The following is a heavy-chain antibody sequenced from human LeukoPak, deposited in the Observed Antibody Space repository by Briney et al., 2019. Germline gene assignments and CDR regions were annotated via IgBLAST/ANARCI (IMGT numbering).Heavy chain of an antibody. CDR2: IDTNTGNP. CDR1: GYTFKNFV. V-gene: IGHV7-4-1*02. J-gene: IGHJ4*02. D-gene: IGHD2-21*01. CDR3: ARYFASDSSLIDH. Sequence: GASVKVSCKTSGYTFKNFVMNWVRQAPGQGLEWMGWIDTNTGNPTYVQRFTGRFVFSVDASVNTAYLQISSLKAEDTAVYYCARYFASDSSLIDHWGQGTLVTVSS.